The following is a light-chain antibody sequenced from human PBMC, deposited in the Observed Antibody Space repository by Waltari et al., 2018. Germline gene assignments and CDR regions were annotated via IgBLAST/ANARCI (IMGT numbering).Light chain of an antibody. J-gene: IGLJ1*01. CDR3: SSYAGSRGV. CDR1: SSDVGGYNY. CDR2: EVN. Sequence: QSALTQPPSASGSPGQSVTISCTGTSSDVGGYNYVSWYQQHPGQAPKLMIFEVNKRPSRVPDRFSGSKSGNTASLTVSGLQAEDEADYYCSSYAGSRGVFGTGTKVTVL. V-gene: IGLV2-8*01.